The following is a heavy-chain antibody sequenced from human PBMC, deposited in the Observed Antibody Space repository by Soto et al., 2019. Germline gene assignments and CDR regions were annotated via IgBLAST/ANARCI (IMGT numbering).Heavy chain of an antibody. J-gene: IGHJ4*02. V-gene: IGHV2-5*02. CDR2: IYWDDDK. Sequence: QITLKESGPTLVKPTQTLTLTCTFSGFSLSTSGVGVGWIRQPPGKALEWLALIYWDDDKRYSPSLKSRLTITKDPSKNQLVLTMTNMDPVDTATYYCAHSKWGKTTVTPLLPDYWGQGTLVTVSS. D-gene: IGHD4-17*01. CDR1: GFSLSTSGVG. CDR3: AHSKWGKTTVTPLLPDY.